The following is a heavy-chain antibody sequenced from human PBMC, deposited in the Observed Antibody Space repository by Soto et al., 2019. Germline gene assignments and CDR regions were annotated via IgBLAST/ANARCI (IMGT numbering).Heavy chain of an antibody. CDR1: GFTFSSYA. CDR2: ISGSGGST. CDR3: AKDMSPRTRKYSGYARHAFDI. J-gene: IGHJ3*02. Sequence: GGSLRLSCAASGFTFSSYAMSWVRQAPGKGLEWVSAISGSGGSTYYADSVKGRFTISRDNSKNTLYLQMNSLRAEDTAVYYCAKDMSPRTRKYSGYARHAFDIWGQGTMVTVSS. V-gene: IGHV3-23*01. D-gene: IGHD5-12*01.